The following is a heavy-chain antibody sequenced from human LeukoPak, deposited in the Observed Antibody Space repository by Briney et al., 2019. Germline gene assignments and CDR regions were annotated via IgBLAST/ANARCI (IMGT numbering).Heavy chain of an antibody. J-gene: IGHJ5*02. D-gene: IGHD6-13*01. CDR1: GYSFTSYW. V-gene: IGHV5-51*01. Sequence: PGGSLKISCKGSGYSFTSYWIGWVRQLPGKGLEWMGIIYPGDSDTRYSPSFQGQVTISADKSISTAYLQWSSLKASDTAMYYCARHAQRVAAASWFDPWGQGTLVTVSS. CDR2: IYPGDSDT. CDR3: ARHAQRVAAASWFDP.